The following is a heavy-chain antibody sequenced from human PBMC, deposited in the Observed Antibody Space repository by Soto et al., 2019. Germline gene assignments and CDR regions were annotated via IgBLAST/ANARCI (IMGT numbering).Heavy chain of an antibody. CDR3: AKDRTIFGVVHYYYYGMDV. CDR2: ISYDGSNK. J-gene: IGHJ6*02. D-gene: IGHD3-3*01. Sequence: GGSLRLSCAASGFTFSSYGMHWVRQAPGKGLEWVAVISYDGSNKYYADSVKGRFTISRDNSKNTLYLQMNSLRAEDTAVYYCAKDRTIFGVVHYYYYGMDVWGQGTTVTVSS. V-gene: IGHV3-30*18. CDR1: GFTFSSYG.